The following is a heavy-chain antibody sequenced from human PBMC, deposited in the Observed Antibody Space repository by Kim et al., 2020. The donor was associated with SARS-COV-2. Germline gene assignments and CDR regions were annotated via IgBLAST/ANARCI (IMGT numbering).Heavy chain of an antibody. CDR1: GGSISSSTYY. Sequence: SETLSLTCTVSGGSISSSTYYWGWIRQPPGKGLEWIGTIHYSGSTHYNPSLNSRATISVDTSKNQFSLRLSSVTAAASAVYFCARHLEYYYYYMDVWGKGTTVTVSS. CDR2: IHYSGST. J-gene: IGHJ6*03. V-gene: IGHV4-39*01. CDR3: ARHLEYYYYYMDV.